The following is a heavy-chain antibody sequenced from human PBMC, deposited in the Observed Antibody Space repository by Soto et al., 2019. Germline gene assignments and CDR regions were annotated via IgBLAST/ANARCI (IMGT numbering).Heavy chain of an antibody. CDR1: GFTFSDYA. CDR2: VSHDGRNT. J-gene: IGHJ4*02. Sequence: VQLVESGGGVVQPGRSLRLSCAASGFTFSDYAMHWVRQAPGKGLEWVAVVSHDGRNTHYADSVKGRFTISRDSSKNTVSLEMTSLRAEDTDVYYCEKGGRQWLVTSDFNYWGQGALVTVSS. V-gene: IGHV3-30*18. CDR3: EKGGRQWLVTSDFNY. D-gene: IGHD6-19*01.